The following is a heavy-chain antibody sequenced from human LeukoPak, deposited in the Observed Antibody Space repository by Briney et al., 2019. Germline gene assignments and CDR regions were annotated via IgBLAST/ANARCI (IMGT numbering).Heavy chain of an antibody. CDR3: ARGGIPDY. D-gene: IGHD2-21*01. CDR1: GGSISRGSYF. J-gene: IGHJ4*02. CDR2: VYTSGTP. Sequence: SETLSLTCAVYGGSISRGSYFWSWIRQPAGKGLEWIGRVYTSGTPKYNPSLTSRVTISVDTSRNQFSLKLSSVTAADTAVYYCARGGIPDYWGQGILVTVSS. V-gene: IGHV4-61*02.